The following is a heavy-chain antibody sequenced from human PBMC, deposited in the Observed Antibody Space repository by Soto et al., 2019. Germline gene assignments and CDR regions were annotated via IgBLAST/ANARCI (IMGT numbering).Heavy chain of an antibody. J-gene: IGHJ6*02. Sequence: RSSETLSLTCAVSGGSISSSNWWSWVRQSPGKGLEWIGEIYDSGSSNDNPSLKSRVTISVDKSKNQFSRKLTSVTAADTAVYYCARQEGRGGYCSGGSCYPYRGGMDVWGQGTTVTVSS. V-gene: IGHV4-4*02. CDR3: ARQEGRGGYCSGGSCYPYRGGMDV. D-gene: IGHD2-15*01. CDR1: GGSISSSNW. CDR2: IYDSGSS.